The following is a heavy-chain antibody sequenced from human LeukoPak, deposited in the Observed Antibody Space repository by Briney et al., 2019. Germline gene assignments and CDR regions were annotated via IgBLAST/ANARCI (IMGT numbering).Heavy chain of an antibody. Sequence: SETLSLTCTVSGGSISSGDYYWGWIRQPPGKGLEWIGYIYYSGSTYYNPSLKSRVTISVDTSKNQFSLKLSSVTAADTAVYYCARSIVGATFADYWGQGTLVTVSS. V-gene: IGHV4-30-4*01. D-gene: IGHD1-26*01. CDR1: GGSISSGDYY. CDR3: ARSIVGATFADY. J-gene: IGHJ4*02. CDR2: IYYSGST.